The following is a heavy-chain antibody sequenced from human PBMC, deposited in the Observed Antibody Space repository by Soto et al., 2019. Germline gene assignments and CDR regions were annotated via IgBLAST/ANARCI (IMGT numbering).Heavy chain of an antibody. CDR1: GYTFTTFW. CDR2: IDPRDSYT. CDR3: ARLYCSSSTCDSWFDP. V-gene: IGHV5-10-1*01. D-gene: IGHD2-2*01. J-gene: IGHJ5*02. Sequence: ESLKISCTGFGYTFTTFWISWVRQMPGRGLEWMGRIDPRDSYTNYSPSFQGHVTISVDKSISTAYLQWGSLKASDTAMYYCARLYCSSSTCDSWFDPWGKGTLVTVSS.